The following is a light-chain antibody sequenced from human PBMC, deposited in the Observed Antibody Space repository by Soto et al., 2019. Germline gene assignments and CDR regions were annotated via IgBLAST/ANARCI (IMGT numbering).Light chain of an antibody. CDR3: SAYTSTNTVV. CDR2: EVS. CDR1: SSDVGNYKF. Sequence: QSALTQPASVSGSPGQSITISCTGTSSDVGNYKFVSWYQQHPGKVPKLLIYEVSNRPSGISNRFSGSKSGNTASLTISGLQAEDEADYSCSAYTSTNTVVFGGGTQLTVL. J-gene: IGLJ2*01. V-gene: IGLV2-14*01.